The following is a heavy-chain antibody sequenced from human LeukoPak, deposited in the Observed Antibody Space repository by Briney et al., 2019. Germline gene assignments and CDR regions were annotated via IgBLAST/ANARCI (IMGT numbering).Heavy chain of an antibody. Sequence: PGGSPRLSCAASGFTFSSYSMNWVRQAPGKGLEWVSSISSSSSYIYYADSVKGRFTISRDNAKNSLYLQMNSLRAKDTAVYYCARDIPSVAGPSGNAFDIWGQGTMVTVSS. V-gene: IGHV3-21*01. CDR3: ARDIPSVAGPSGNAFDI. D-gene: IGHD6-19*01. CDR1: GFTFSSYS. CDR2: ISSSSSYI. J-gene: IGHJ3*02.